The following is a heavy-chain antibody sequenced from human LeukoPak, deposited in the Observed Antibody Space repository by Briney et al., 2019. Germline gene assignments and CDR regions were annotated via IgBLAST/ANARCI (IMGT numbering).Heavy chain of an antibody. D-gene: IGHD1-7*01. CDR3: ARDSPNYSKGAIDI. Sequence: PGGSLRLSCAASGFTFSSYWMHWVRHTPGKGLVWVAHVSTDGTSTSSVDSVKGRFTISRDNAKNTLYLQMNSLRAEDTAVYYCARDSPNYSKGAIDIWGQGTMVTVSS. J-gene: IGHJ3*02. V-gene: IGHV3-74*01. CDR1: GFTFSSYW. CDR2: VSTDGTST.